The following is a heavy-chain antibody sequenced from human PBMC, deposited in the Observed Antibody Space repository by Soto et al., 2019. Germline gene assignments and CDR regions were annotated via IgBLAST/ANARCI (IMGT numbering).Heavy chain of an antibody. D-gene: IGHD2-21*02. CDR3: ARKRVTATGTFGFDL. V-gene: IGHV3-74*03. CDR1: GFTFRNDW. CDR2: IREDGRET. J-gene: IGHJ3*01. Sequence: EVQLAESGGGLVQPGGSLRLSCAASGFTFRNDWMHWVRQVPGRGLVWVSRIREDGRETTYADSVKGRFTISRDNAKNTLYLEMNSLRVEDTGVFYCARKRVTATGTFGFDLWGQGTMVTVSS.